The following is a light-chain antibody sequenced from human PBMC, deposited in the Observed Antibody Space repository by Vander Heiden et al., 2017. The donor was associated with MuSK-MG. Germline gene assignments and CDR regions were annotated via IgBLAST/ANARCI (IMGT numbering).Light chain of an antibody. CDR1: QSVRSN. V-gene: IGKV3-15*01. Sequence: VMTQSPATWYVFRGDRATPPCRASQSVRSNLAWFHQQPGQAPRLLIYGASTRARCIPARFSGSGSGKDFTLTISSLQSEDFAVYYCQQYNNWPPLTFGHGTKVDI. CDR3: QQYNNWPPLT. CDR2: GAS. J-gene: IGKJ3*01.